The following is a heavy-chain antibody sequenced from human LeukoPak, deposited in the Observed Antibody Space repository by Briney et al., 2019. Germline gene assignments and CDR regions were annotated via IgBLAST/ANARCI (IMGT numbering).Heavy chain of an antibody. J-gene: IGHJ4*02. V-gene: IGHV4-31*03. Sequence: PSETPSLTCTVSGGSISSGGYYWSWIRQHPGKGLEWIGYIYYSGSTYYNPSLKSRVTISVDTSKNQFSLKLSSVTAADTAVYYCARDACSSTSCSFDYWGQGTLVTVSS. D-gene: IGHD2-2*01. CDR2: IYYSGST. CDR1: GGSISSGGYY. CDR3: ARDACSSTSCSFDY.